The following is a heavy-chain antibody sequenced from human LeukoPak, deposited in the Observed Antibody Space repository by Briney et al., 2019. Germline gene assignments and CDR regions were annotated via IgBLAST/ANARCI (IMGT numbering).Heavy chain of an antibody. CDR2: INHSGIT. CDR3: AKSNGYGLVDI. J-gene: IGHJ3*02. Sequence: SETLSLTCAVYGGSFSGYYWSWIRQPPGKGLEWIGEINHSGITNYNLSLKSRVTISVDTSKNQFSLKLNSVTAADTAVYYCAKSNGYGLVDIWGQGAMVTVSS. D-gene: IGHD3-10*01. V-gene: IGHV4-34*01. CDR1: GGSFSGYY.